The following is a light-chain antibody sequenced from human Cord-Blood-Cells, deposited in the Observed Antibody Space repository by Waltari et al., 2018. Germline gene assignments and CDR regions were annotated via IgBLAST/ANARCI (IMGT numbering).Light chain of an antibody. CDR1: SSNIGGTT. Sequence: HSVLTQPPSASGTPGQRVTIPCSGSSSNIGGTTVNWYQQLPGTAPKLLIYSKNQRPSGVPDRFSGSKSGTSASLAISGLQSEDEADYYCAAWDDSLNGVVFGGGTKLTVL. J-gene: IGLJ2*01. CDR2: SKN. CDR3: AAWDDSLNGVV. V-gene: IGLV1-44*01.